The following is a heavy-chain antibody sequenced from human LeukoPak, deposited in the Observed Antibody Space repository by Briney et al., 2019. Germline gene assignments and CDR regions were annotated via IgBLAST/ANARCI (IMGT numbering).Heavy chain of an antibody. CDR1: GYTFTGYY. Sequence: ASVKVSCKASGYTFTGYYMHWVRQAPGQGLEWMGWINPNSGGTNYAQKFQGRVTMTRDTSISTAYMELSRLRSDDTAVYYCANGIAAAGTSSYNWFDPWGQGTLVTVSS. V-gene: IGHV1-2*02. J-gene: IGHJ5*02. CDR2: INPNSGGT. CDR3: ANGIAAAGTSSYNWFDP. D-gene: IGHD6-13*01.